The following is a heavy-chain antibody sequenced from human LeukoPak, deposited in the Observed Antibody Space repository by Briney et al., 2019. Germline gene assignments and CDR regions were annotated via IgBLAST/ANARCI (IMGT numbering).Heavy chain of an antibody. CDR1: GFTFSSYA. J-gene: IGHJ4*02. D-gene: IGHD1-26*01. V-gene: IGHV3-23*01. CDR2: ISGSGGST. Sequence: GGSLRLSCAASGFTFSSYAMSWVRQAPGKGLEWVSAISGSGGSTYYADSVKGRFTISRDNSKNTLYLQMNSLRAEDTAVYYCARGPVGATWYFDYWGQGTLVTVSS. CDR3: ARGPVGATWYFDY.